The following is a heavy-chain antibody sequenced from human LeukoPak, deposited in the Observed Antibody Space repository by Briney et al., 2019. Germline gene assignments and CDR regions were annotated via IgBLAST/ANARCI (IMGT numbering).Heavy chain of an antibody. V-gene: IGHV4-61*02. CDR1: GGSISSGSYY. J-gene: IGHJ3*02. D-gene: IGHD2-8*01. Sequence: SQTLSLTCTVSGGSISSGSYYWSWIRQPAGKGLEWIGRIYTSGSTNYNPSLKSRVTMSVDTSKNQFSLQLNSVTAADTAVYYCTRGVFGRAFDIWGQGTMVTVSS. CDR2: IYTSGST. CDR3: TRGVFGRAFDI.